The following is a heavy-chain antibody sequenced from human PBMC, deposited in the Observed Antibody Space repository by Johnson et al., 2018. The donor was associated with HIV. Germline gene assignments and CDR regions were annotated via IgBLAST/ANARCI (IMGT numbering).Heavy chain of an antibody. CDR3: AKARGYSYGGDAFDI. CDR2: ISGSGGST. V-gene: IGHV3-23*04. Sequence: MQLVESGGGLVQPGGSLRLSCAASGFAFSSYAVTWVRQTSGKGLEWVSAISGSGGSTYYADSVKGRFTISRDNSKNTLYLQMNSLRAEDTAVYYCAKARGYSYGGDAFDIWGQGTMVTVSS. CDR1: GFAFSSYA. J-gene: IGHJ3*02. D-gene: IGHD5-18*01.